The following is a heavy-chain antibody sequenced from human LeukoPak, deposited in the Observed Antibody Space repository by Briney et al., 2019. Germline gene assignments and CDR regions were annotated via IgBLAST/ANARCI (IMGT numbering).Heavy chain of an antibody. CDR1: GFTFSTFSNFA. J-gene: IGHJ4*02. CDR2: ISGSGGST. D-gene: IGHD4-17*01. Sequence: GGSLRRSCAASGFTFSTFSNFAMSWVRQAPGEGLEGVSVISGSGGSTYYADSVKGRFTISRDNSKKTLDLQMNSLRAEDTAVYFCAKGHSDFGTGFDGWGQGTLVTVSS. V-gene: IGHV3-23*01. CDR3: AKGHSDFGTGFDG.